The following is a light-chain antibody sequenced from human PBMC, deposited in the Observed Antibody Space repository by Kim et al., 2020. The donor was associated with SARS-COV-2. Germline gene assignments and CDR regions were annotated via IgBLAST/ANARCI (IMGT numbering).Light chain of an antibody. Sequence: EIVLTQSPGTLSLSPGDRSTLSCRASRSVSNNYLAWYQQRPGRAPRRLIYGAFSTATGIPDRFSDSGSRTDFTLTISRLEPEDLAVYHCKLYCSSHTVIFGQETKL. V-gene: IGKV3-20*01. J-gene: IGKJ2*01. CDR2: GAF. CDR3: KLYCSSHTVI. CDR1: RSVSNNY.